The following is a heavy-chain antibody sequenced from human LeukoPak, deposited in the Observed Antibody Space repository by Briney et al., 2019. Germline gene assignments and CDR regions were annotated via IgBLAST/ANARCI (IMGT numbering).Heavy chain of an antibody. D-gene: IGHD4-17*01. CDR1: GGSFSGYY. V-gene: IGHV3-7*01. CDR2: IKQDGSEK. J-gene: IGHJ4*02. Sequence: ETLSLTCAVYGGSFSGYYWSWVRQAPGKGLEWVANIKQDGSEKYYVDSVKGRFTISRDNAKNSLYLQMNSLRAEDTAVYYCARDLRPVTRRSPQYYFDYWGQGTLVTVSS. CDR3: ARDLRPVTRRSPQYYFDY.